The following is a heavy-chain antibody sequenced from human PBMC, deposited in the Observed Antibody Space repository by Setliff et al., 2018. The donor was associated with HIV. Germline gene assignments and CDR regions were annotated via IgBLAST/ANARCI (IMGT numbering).Heavy chain of an antibody. V-gene: IGHV4-59*11. J-gene: IGHJ4*02. D-gene: IGHD3-10*02. CDR2: IYHSGST. CDR3: ARDLAWSGYFDY. CDR1: GGSITSHY. Sequence: PSETLSLTCTVSGGSITSHYWSFIRQPPGKGLEWIGEIYHSGSTNYNPSLKSRVTISVDKSKNQFSLKLSYVPAADTAVYYCARDLAWSGYFDYWGQGTLVTV.